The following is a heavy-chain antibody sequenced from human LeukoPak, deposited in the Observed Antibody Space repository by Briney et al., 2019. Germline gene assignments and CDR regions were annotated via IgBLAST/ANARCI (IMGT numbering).Heavy chain of an antibody. Sequence: PGGSLRLSCAASGFTFSSYSMNWVRQAPGKGLEWVSYISSSSSTIYYADSVKGRFTISRDNAKNSLYLQMNSLRAEDTAVYYCARDLLSSYGYAFDIWGQGTMVTVSS. CDR3: ARDLLSSYGYAFDI. CDR1: GFTFSSYS. D-gene: IGHD5-12*01. J-gene: IGHJ3*02. CDR2: ISSSSSTI. V-gene: IGHV3-48*04.